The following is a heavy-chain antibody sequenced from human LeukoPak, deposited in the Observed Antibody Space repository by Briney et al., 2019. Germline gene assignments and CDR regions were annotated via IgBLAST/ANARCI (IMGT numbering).Heavy chain of an antibody. CDR3: AREVRRQLAAHLGDFDY. J-gene: IGHJ4*02. Sequence: SETLSLTCTVSGGSISSHYWSWIRQPPGKGLEWIGSIYYSGSTYYNPSLKSRVTISVDTSKNQFSLKLSSVTAADTAVYYCAREVRRQLAAHLGDFDYWGQGTLVTVSS. CDR1: GGSISSHY. D-gene: IGHD6-6*01. CDR2: IYYSGST. V-gene: IGHV4-59*11.